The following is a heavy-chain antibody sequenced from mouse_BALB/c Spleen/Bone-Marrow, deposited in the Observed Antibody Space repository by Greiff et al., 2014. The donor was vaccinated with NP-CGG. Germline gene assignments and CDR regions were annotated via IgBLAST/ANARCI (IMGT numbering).Heavy chain of an antibody. V-gene: IGHV5-4*02. CDR3: ARDRGVQGYATDS. CDR1: GFTFSDFY. Sequence: EVKLMESGGGLVKPGGTLKLSCAASGFTFSDFYMYWVRQTPEKRLEWVATISYGGSYIYYPDSAKGRFTISRDDAKNNLYLQMSSLKSEDTAMYYCARDRGVQGYATDSSRQASSVPVPS. CDR2: ISYGGSYI. D-gene: IGHD2-14*01. J-gene: IGHJ4*01.